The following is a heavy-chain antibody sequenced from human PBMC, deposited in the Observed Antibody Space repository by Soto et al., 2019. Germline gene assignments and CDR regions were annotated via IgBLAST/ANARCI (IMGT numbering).Heavy chain of an antibody. D-gene: IGHD3-10*02. CDR2: IKQDGSEK. CDR1: GFTFSSYW. CDR3: ARLCFGLSNWVGP. V-gene: IGHV3-7*01. Sequence: EVQLVESGGGLVQPGGSLRLSCAASGFTFSSYWMSWVRQAPGKGLEWVANIKQDGSEKYYVDSVKGRFTISRDNAKNPLYFQIKSLRAGGTAVDYFARLCFGLSNWVGPWGQGTLVTVSS. J-gene: IGHJ5*02.